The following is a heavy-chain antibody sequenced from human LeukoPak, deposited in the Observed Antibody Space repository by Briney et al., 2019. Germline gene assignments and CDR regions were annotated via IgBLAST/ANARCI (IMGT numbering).Heavy chain of an antibody. CDR2: ISSSSSYI. J-gene: IGHJ4*02. V-gene: IGHV3-21*01. CDR3: ARDLGFGYYDSSGPEDYFDY. D-gene: IGHD3-22*01. CDR1: GFTFSSYS. Sequence: GGSLRLSCAASGFTFSSYSMNWVRQAPGRGLEWVSSISSSSSYIYYADSVKGRFTISRDNAKNSLYLQMNSLRAEDTAVYYCARDLGFGYYDSSGPEDYFDYWGQGTLVTVS.